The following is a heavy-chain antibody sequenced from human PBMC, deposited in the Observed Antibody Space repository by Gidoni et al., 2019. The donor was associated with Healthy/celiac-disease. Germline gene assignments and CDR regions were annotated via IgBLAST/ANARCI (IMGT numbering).Heavy chain of an antibody. CDR2: IKQDGSEK. CDR1: GFTFSSYW. V-gene: IGHV3-7*05. Sequence: AASGFTFSSYWMSWVRQAPGKGLEWVANIKQDGSEKYYVDSVKGRFTISRDNAKNSLYLQMNSLRAEDTAVYYCARDLYRWELLGGMDVWGQGTTVTVSS. CDR3: ARDLYRWELLGGMDV. D-gene: IGHD1-26*01. J-gene: IGHJ6*02.